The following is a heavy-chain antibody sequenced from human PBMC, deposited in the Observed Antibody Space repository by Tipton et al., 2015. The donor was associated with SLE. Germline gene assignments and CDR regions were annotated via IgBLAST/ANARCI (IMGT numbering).Heavy chain of an antibody. CDR1: GFTFGDYA. CDR2: IYYSGST. J-gene: IGHJ4*02. V-gene: IGHV4-59*12. Sequence: LRLSCTASGFTFGDYAMSWIRQPPGKGLEWIGYIYYSGSTNYNPSLKSRVTISVDTSKNQFSLKLSSVTAADTAVYYCAREGNQQLRYWGQGTLVTVSS. CDR3: AREGNQQLRY. D-gene: IGHD6-13*01.